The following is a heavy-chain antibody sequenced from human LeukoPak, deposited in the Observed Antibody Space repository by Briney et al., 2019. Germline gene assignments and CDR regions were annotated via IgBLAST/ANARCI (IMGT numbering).Heavy chain of an antibody. CDR2: IYYSGST. CDR1: GGSISSYY. V-gene: IGHV4-59*01. J-gene: IGHJ4*02. D-gene: IGHD3-22*01. Sequence: SETLSLTCTVSGGSISSYYWSWIRQPPGKGLEWIGYIYYSGSTNYNPSLKSRVTISVDTSKNQFSLKLSSVTAADTAVYYCARGGYYYDSSDWGQGTLVTVPS. CDR3: ARGGYYYDSSD.